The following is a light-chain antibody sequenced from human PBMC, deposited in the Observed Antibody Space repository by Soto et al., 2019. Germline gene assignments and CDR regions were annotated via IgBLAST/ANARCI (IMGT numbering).Light chain of an antibody. V-gene: IGKV3-20*01. J-gene: IGKJ2*01. CDR2: GSS. CDR1: QSVSNNY. Sequence: EVVLTQSPGTLSLSPGESATLSCRASQSVSNNYFAWYQQKPGQAPRLLIFGSSDRATGIPDRFSGSGSGTDFTLTISRLEPEDFAVYYCQQYGSSPPYTFGQGTMLEIK. CDR3: QQYGSSPPYT.